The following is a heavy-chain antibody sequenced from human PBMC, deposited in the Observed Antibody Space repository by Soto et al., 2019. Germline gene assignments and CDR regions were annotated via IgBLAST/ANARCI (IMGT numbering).Heavy chain of an antibody. J-gene: IGHJ3*02. CDR2: ISGSGGST. CDR3: AKDPVVGTRRAFDI. V-gene: IGHV3-23*01. CDR1: GFTFSNFA. D-gene: IGHD1-26*01. Sequence: EVQLLESGGGLVQPGGSLRLSCAASGFTFSNFAMNWVRQAPGKGLEWVSAISGSGGSTYYADSVKGRFTISRDNSKNTRYLQRNSMRAEDTAVYYCAKDPVVGTRRAFDIWGQGTMVTVSS.